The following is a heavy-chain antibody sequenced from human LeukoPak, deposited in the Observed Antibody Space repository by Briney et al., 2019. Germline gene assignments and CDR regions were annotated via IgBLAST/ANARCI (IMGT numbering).Heavy chain of an antibody. Sequence: GGSLRLSCSASGFSFDKYAMSWFRRAPGKGLEWVSSSSPRGGTYYPSSLRGRFTISRDDSRNILFLQMTSLGAEDTAVYYCAREGVGRRFAFDFWGQGILVTVSS. J-gene: IGHJ4*02. CDR2: SSPRGGT. D-gene: IGHD3-10*01. V-gene: IGHV3-23*01. CDR1: GFSFDKYA. CDR3: AREGVGRRFAFDF.